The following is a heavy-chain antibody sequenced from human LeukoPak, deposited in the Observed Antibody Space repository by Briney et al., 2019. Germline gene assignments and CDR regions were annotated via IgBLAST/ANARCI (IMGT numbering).Heavy chain of an antibody. Sequence: SETLSLTCAVYGGSFSGYYWSWIRQPPGKGLEWIGEINHSGSTNYNPSLKSRVTISVDTSKNQFSLKLSSVTAADTAVYYCARGQRYQLLIRFNWFDPWGQGTLVTVSS. D-gene: IGHD2-2*01. CDR1: GGSFSGYY. CDR2: INHSGST. V-gene: IGHV4-34*01. J-gene: IGHJ5*02. CDR3: ARGQRYQLLIRFNWFDP.